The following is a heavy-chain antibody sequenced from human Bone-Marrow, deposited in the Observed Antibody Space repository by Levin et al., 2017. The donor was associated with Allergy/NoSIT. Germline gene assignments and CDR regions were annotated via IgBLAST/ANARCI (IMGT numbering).Heavy chain of an antibody. Sequence: PGGSLRLSCAASGFTFSDYGMNWVRQAPGKGLEWVSAISGSDDSTYYADSVKGRFTMSRDNSKNTLYLQMSSLRAEDTAVYYCAKDRGNYRNFDSWGQGTLVTVSS. CDR1: GFTFSDYG. J-gene: IGHJ4*02. CDR2: ISGSDDST. D-gene: IGHD3-16*02. CDR3: AKDRGNYRNFDS. V-gene: IGHV3-23*01.